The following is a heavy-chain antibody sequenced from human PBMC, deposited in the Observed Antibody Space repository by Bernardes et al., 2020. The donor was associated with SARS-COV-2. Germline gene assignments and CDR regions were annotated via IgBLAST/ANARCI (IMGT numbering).Heavy chain of an antibody. CDR2: ISTYNANT. CDR1: GYTFTNYA. V-gene: IGHV1-18*01. Sequence: ASVKVSCKASGYTFTNYAITWVRQAPGQGLEWMGWISTYNANTNSAQKLQGRVTMTTDTSTSTAYMELRSLRSDDTAVYYCARGGPWYSGGRHIYYFDYWGQGTLVTVSS. D-gene: IGHD6-19*01. J-gene: IGHJ4*02. CDR3: ARGGPWYSGGRHIYYFDY.